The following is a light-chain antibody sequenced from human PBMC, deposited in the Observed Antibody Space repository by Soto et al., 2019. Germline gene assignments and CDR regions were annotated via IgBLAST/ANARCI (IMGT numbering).Light chain of an antibody. CDR3: QQRSNWPPTLT. CDR1: QSVSSN. Sequence: DIVLTQSPATLSLSPGERATLSCRASQSVSSNLAWYQHKPGQPPRLLIYDASSRATGSPARFSGSGSGTAFTLTISSLEPEDSAVYYCQQRSNWPPTLTFGGGTKVEIQ. CDR2: DAS. V-gene: IGKV3-11*01. J-gene: IGKJ4*01.